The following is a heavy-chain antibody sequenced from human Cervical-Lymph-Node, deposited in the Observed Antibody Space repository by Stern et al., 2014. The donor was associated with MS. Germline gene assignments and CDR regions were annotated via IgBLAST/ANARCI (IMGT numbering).Heavy chain of an antibody. CDR1: GYTFINYP. V-gene: IGHV7-4-1*02. Sequence: QVQLGQSGSELKKPGASIRISCKSSGYTFINYPINWVRQAPGQGLEWMGWINTNTGNPAYAQGFTGRFVLSLDASVNTTYLQISSLKAEDTAVYFCARGAVGFRYWGQGTLVTVSS. CDR2: INTNTGNP. D-gene: IGHD1-26*01. J-gene: IGHJ4*02. CDR3: ARGAVGFRY.